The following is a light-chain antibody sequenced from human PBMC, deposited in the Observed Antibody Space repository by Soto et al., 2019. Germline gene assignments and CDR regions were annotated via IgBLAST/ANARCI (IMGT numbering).Light chain of an antibody. CDR2: EGS. CDR1: SSDVGSYNL. J-gene: IGLJ1*01. CDR3: CSYAGSSTFDV. Sequence: QSALTQPASVSGSPGQSITISCTGTSSDVGSYNLVSWYQQHPGKAPKHMSYEGSERLAGVSNRFSGYKSGNTASMTISGLEAEDGADYYCCSYAGSSTFDVFGTGTKVTVL. V-gene: IGLV2-23*01.